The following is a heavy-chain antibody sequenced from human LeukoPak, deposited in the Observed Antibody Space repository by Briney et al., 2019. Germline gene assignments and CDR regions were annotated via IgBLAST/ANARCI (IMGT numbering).Heavy chain of an antibody. CDR1: GYTFTSYY. J-gene: IGHJ4*02. D-gene: IGHD7-27*01. Sequence: ASVKVSCKASGYTFTSYYMHWVRQAPGQGLEWMGIINPSGGSTSYAQKFQGRATMTRDMSTSTVYMELSSLRSEDTAVYYCARDLDWGSEAGYYFDYWGQGTLVTVSS. CDR3: ARDLDWGSEAGYYFDY. V-gene: IGHV1-46*01. CDR2: INPSGGST.